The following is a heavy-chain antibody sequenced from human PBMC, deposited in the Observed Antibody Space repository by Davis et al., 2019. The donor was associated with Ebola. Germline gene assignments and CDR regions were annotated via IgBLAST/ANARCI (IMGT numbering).Heavy chain of an antibody. J-gene: IGHJ6*04. V-gene: IGHV3-21*04. Sequence: GESLKISCAASGFTFSSYSMNWVRQAPGKGLEWVSSISSSSSYIYYADSVKGRFTISRDNSKKTMYLQMNSLRAEDTAVYYCARSGLSFGVVKYHYGMDVWGKGTTVTVS. CDR1: GFTFSSYS. CDR3: ARSGLSFGVVKYHYGMDV. CDR2: ISSSSSYI. D-gene: IGHD3-3*01.